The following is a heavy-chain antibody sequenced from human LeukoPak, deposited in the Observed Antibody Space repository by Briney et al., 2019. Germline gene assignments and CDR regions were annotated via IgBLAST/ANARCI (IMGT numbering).Heavy chain of an antibody. CDR3: ASWDYYDSSGYYAFDI. D-gene: IGHD3-22*01. CDR1: GYTFSSYG. Sequence: ASVKVSCKASGYTFSSYGISWVRQAPGQGLEWMGWISAYNGNTKYTQKLQGRVTVTTDTSTSTAYMELRSLRSDDTAVYYCASWDYYDSSGYYAFDIWGQGTMVTVSS. CDR2: ISAYNGNT. V-gene: IGHV1-18*01. J-gene: IGHJ3*02.